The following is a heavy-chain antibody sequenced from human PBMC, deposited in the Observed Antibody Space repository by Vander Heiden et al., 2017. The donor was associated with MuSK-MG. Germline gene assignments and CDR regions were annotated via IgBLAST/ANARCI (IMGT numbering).Heavy chain of an antibody. CDR2: IWYDGSNK. CDR3: ARDKGYYYDSSGYYYGYYYYYYGMDV. J-gene: IGHJ6*02. CDR1: GFTFSSYG. V-gene: IGHV3-33*01. Sequence: QVQLVEPGGGVVQPGRSLRLPCAASGFTFSSYGMHCVRQAPGKGLEWLAVIWYDGSNKYYADSVKGRFTISRNNSKNTLYLQMNSLRAEDTAVYYCARDKGYYYDSSGYYYGYYYYYYGMDVWGQGTTVTVSS. D-gene: IGHD3-22*01.